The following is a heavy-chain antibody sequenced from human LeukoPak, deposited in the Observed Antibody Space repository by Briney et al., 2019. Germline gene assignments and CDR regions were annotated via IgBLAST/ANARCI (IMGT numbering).Heavy chain of an antibody. CDR3: ARGLRDSSGREYFQH. V-gene: IGHV1-46*01. Sequence: GASVKVSCKASGYTFTDYYIQWVRLAPGQGLEWMGIISPTDGITTYAQKFQGRVTMTGDTSTSTVYMELSSLRSEDTAVYYCARGLRDSSGREYFQHWGQGTLVTVSS. CDR2: ISPTDGIT. CDR1: GYTFTDYY. D-gene: IGHD3-22*01. J-gene: IGHJ1*01.